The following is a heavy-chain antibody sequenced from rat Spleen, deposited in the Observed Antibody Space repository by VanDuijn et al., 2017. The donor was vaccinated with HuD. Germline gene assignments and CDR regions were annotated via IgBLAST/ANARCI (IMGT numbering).Heavy chain of an antibody. D-gene: IGHD1-11*01. CDR3: TRSYGGYTSNWFPY. CDR2: IWGDGST. CDR1: GFSLGSNG. V-gene: IGHV2-1*01. Sequence: QVQLKESGPGLMQPSETLSLTCTVSGFSLGSNGVGWVRQPPGKGLEWMGGIWGDGSTDYISALKSRLIISRDTSKSQIFLKMNSLQTDDTATYFCTRSYGGYTSNWFPYWGQGTLVTVSS. J-gene: IGHJ3*01.